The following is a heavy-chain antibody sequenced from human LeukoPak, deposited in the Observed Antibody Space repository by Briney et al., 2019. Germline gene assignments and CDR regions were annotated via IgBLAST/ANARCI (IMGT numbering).Heavy chain of an antibody. CDR2: IYISGST. J-gene: IGHJ4*02. V-gene: IGHV4-4*07. CDR1: GGSISSYY. CDR3: ARDRGTWNDDGFDY. Sequence: PSETLSLTCTVSGGSISSYYWSWIRQPAGKGLEWIGRIYISGSTNYNPSLKSRVTMSVDTSKDQFSLKLSSVTAADTAVYYCARDRGTWNDDGFDYWGQGTLVTVSS. D-gene: IGHD1-1*01.